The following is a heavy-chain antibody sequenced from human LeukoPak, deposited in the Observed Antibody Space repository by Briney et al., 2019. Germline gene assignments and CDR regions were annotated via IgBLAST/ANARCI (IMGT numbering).Heavy chain of an antibody. CDR1: GGSFSGYY. V-gene: IGHV4-34*01. CDR2: INHSGST. Sequence: SETLSLTCAVYGGSFSGYYWSWIRQPPGKGLEWIGEINHSGSTNYNPSLKSRVTISVDTSKNQFSLKLSSVTAADTAVYYCAPRRRAPENWLDPWGQGTLVTVSS. J-gene: IGHJ5*02. CDR3: APRRRAPENWLDP.